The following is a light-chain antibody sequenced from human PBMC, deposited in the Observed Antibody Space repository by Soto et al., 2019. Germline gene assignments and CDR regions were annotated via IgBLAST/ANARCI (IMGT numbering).Light chain of an antibody. V-gene: IGKV3-11*01. CDR2: DAS. CDR1: QSISSY. CDR3: QQRSNPYT. J-gene: IGKJ2*01. Sequence: EIVLTQSPATLSLSPGEGATLSCRASQSISSYLAWYQQKPGQAPRLLIYDASKRATGIPDRFSGSGSGTDFTLTITSLEPEDFVVYYCQQRSNPYTFGQGTKLEIK.